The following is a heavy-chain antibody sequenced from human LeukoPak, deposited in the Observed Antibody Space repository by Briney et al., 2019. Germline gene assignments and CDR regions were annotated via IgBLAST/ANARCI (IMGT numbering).Heavy chain of an antibody. J-gene: IGHJ4*02. D-gene: IGHD1-26*01. CDR1: GGSISSSNW. V-gene: IGHV4-4*02. CDR2: IYHSGST. Sequence: SETLSLTCAVSGGSISSSNWWSWVRQPPGKGLEWIGEIYHSGSTNYNPSLKSRVTISVDKSKNQFSLKLSSVTAADTAVYYCARDAAYSGSFFNYYLDYWGQGSLVTVSS. CDR3: ARDAAYSGSFFNYYLDY.